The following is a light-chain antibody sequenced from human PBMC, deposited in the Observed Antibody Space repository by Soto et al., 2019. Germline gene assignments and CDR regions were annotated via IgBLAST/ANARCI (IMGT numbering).Light chain of an antibody. Sequence: EIQMTQSPSTVSASVGDRVTITCRASQSISSWLAWYHQKPGKAPKLLIYDASSLESGVPSRFSGSGSGTEFTLTISSLQPDDFATYYCQQLESYPSTFGGGT. CDR1: QSISSW. CDR2: DAS. CDR3: QQLESYPST. J-gene: IGKJ4*01. V-gene: IGKV1-5*01.